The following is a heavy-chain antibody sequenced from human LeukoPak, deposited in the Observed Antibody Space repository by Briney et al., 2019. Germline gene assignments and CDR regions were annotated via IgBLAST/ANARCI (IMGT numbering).Heavy chain of an antibody. V-gene: IGHV4-39*01. CDR2: IYYSGST. Sequence: SETLSLTCTVSGGSISSSSYYWGWIRQPPGKGLEWIGSIYYSGSTYYNPSLKSRVTISVDTSKYQFSLKLSSVTAADTAVYYCARQKGGYFDYWGQGTLVTVSS. J-gene: IGHJ4*02. CDR1: GGSISSSSYY. D-gene: IGHD3-16*01. CDR3: ARQKGGYFDY.